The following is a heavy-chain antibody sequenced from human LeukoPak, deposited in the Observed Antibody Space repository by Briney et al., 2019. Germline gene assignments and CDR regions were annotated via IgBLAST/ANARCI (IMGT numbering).Heavy chain of an antibody. CDR2: INHSGST. CDR1: GGSFSGYY. J-gene: IGHJ4*02. V-gene: IGHV4-34*01. Sequence: SETLSLTCAVYGGSFSGYYWSWIRQPPGKGLEWIGEINHSGSTNYNPSLKSRVTISVDTSKNQYSLKLSSVTAADTAVYYCASASRLGHCSGGSCPNFDYWGQGTLVTVSS. CDR3: ASASRLGHCSGGSCPNFDY. D-gene: IGHD2-15*01.